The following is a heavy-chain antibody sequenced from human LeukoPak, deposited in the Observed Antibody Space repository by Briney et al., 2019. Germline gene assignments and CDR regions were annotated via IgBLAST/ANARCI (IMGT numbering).Heavy chain of an antibody. V-gene: IGHV3-30*04. CDR3: AKDIGRVDTASTYMDV. J-gene: IGHJ6*03. CDR1: GFTFSSYA. Sequence: GGSLRLSCAASGFTFSSYAMHWVRQAPGKGLEWVAVISYDGSNKYYADSVKGRFTISRDNAKNSLYLQMNSLRVEDTALYYCAKDIGRVDTASTYMDVWGKGTTVTISS. CDR2: ISYDGSNK. D-gene: IGHD5-18*01.